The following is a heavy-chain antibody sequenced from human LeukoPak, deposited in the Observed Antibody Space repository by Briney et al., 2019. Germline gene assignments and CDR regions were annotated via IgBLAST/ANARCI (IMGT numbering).Heavy chain of an antibody. V-gene: IGHV3-23*01. Sequence: GGSLRLSCAAAGFTFSTYAMSWVRQAPGKGLEWVSLIGGSDGRTRYADSVKGRFTVSRDNSKNTLYLEMNSLRAEDTAVYYCAKDSSSYDWGYMDVWGKGTTVTISS. CDR3: AKDSSSYDWGYMDV. CDR1: GFTFSTYA. CDR2: IGGSDGRT. D-gene: IGHD3-22*01. J-gene: IGHJ6*03.